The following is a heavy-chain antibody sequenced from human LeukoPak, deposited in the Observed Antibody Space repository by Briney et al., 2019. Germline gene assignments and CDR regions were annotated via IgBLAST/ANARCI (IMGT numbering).Heavy chain of an antibody. D-gene: IGHD2-2*01. CDR3: ARDNVVVVPAAIWSGWFDP. CDR2: ISAYNGNT. V-gene: IGHV1-18*01. J-gene: IGHJ5*02. Sequence: ASVKVSCKASGYTFTSYGISWVRQAPGQGLEWMGWISAYNGNTNYAQKLQGRVTMTTDTSTSTAYMELRSLRSDDTAVYYCARDNVVVVPAAIWSGWFDPWGQGTLVTVSS. CDR1: GYTFTSYG.